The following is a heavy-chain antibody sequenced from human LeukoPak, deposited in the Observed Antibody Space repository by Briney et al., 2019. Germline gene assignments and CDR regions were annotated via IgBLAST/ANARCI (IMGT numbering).Heavy chain of an antibody. V-gene: IGHV3-23*01. CDR2: TSSGGDYT. CDR3: AKDRPNYYESNGHYYRRDGDS. Sequence: GGSLRLSCAASGFTFSIYAMSWVRQAPGKGLEWVSSTSSGGDYTYYAGSVKGRFTISRDDSKNTLYLQMDSLRAEDTATYYCAKDRPNYYESNGHYYRRDGDSWGQGTLVTVSS. D-gene: IGHD3-22*01. CDR1: GFTFSIYA. J-gene: IGHJ5*01.